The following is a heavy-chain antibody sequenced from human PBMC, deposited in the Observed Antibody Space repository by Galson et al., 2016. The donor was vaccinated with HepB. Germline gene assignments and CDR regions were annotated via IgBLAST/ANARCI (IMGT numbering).Heavy chain of an antibody. CDR3: VKGMGRH. J-gene: IGHJ4*02. Sequence: SLRLSCAASGFTFDDYAMHWVRQAPGKGLEWVSLITWDGGDSYYADSVKGRFTISRDNNKNSLYLQMNSLRVGDTALYYCVKGMGRHRGQGTLVTVSS. V-gene: IGHV3-43D*03. D-gene: IGHD1-26*01. CDR1: GFTFDDYA. CDR2: ITWDGGDS.